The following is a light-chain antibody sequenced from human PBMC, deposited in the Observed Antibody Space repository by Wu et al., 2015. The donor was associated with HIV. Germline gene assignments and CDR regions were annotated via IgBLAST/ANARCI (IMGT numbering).Light chain of an antibody. CDR3: QQRSNWPLT. J-gene: IGKJ4*01. CDR2: DAS. V-gene: IGKV3-11*01. Sequence: EIVLTQSPATLSLSPGERATLSCRASQSVSRYLAWYQQKLGQAPRLLIYDASNRATDIPARFSGSGSETDFTLVISSLESEDFAVYYCQQRSNWPLTFGGGTKVEIK. CDR1: QSVSRY.